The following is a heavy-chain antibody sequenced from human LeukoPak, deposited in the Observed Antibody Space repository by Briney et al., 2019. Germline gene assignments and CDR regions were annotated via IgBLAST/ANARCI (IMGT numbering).Heavy chain of an antibody. J-gene: IGHJ5*02. Sequence: ASVKVSCKASGYTFTNYYMHWVRQAPGQGLEWMGIINPSGGGTSYAQKFQGRFTMTRDMSTSTVYMELSSLRSDDTAVYYCAKESFGWLDPWGQGTLVTVSS. CDR3: AKESFGWLDP. D-gene: IGHD1-26*01. V-gene: IGHV1-46*01. CDR1: GYTFTNYY. CDR2: INPSGGGT.